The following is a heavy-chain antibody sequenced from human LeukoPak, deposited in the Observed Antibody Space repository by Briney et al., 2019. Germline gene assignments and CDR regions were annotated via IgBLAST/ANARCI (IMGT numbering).Heavy chain of an antibody. CDR3: ARGGGSYRPDNWFDP. CDR2: IFHSGST. J-gene: IGHJ5*02. Sequence: SETLSLTCAVSGYSISSGYFWGWIRQPPGKGLEWIGSIFHSGSTYYNPSLKSRVTISVDTSTNQFSLKVTSVTAADTAVYYCARGGGSYRPDNWFDPWGQGTLVTVSS. CDR1: GYSISSGYF. D-gene: IGHD1-26*01. V-gene: IGHV4-38-2*01.